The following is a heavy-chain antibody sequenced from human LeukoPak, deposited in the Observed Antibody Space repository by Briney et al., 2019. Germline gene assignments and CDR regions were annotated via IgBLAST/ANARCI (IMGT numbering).Heavy chain of an antibody. CDR1: GGSISSSNW. CDR2: IYHSGST. CDR3: ARDSEYYYGSGSFNWFDP. J-gene: IGHJ5*02. V-gene: IGHV4-4*02. D-gene: IGHD3-10*01. Sequence: SGTLSLTCAVPGGSISSSNWWSWVRQPPGKGLEWIGEIYHSGSTNYNPSLKSRVTISVDKSKNQFSLKLSSVTAADTAVYYCARDSEYYYGSGSFNWFDPWGQGTLVTVSS.